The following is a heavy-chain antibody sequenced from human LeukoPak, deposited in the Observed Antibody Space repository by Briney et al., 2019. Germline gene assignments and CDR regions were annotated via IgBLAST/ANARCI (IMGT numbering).Heavy chain of an antibody. D-gene: IGHD6-25*01. CDR1: EFSVGSNY. V-gene: IGHV3-66*01. CDR2: IYSGGST. Sequence: GGSLRLSCAASEFSVGSNYMTWVRQAPGKGLEWVSLIYSGGSTYYADSVKGRFTISRDNSKNTLYLQMNSLRAEDTAVYYCARVQRGIAAALDYWGQGTLATVSS. CDR3: ARVQRGIAAALDY. J-gene: IGHJ4*02.